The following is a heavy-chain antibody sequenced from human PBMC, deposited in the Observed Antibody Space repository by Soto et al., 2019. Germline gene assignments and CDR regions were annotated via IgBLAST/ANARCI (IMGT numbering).Heavy chain of an antibody. CDR3: ARGNPFNYAGFDV. Sequence: DPGRVAIRGAGCTFSVFVIIWPRQVSGQGPEWMGWMNAKSGDTFFPQRFQGKFNMTWDTSLSTAYMEVGSLTSDDTAIYYCARGNPFNYAGFDVWGQGTTVPVSS. CDR1: GCTFSVFV. CDR2: MNAKSGDT. D-gene: IGHD4-4*01. V-gene: IGHV1-8*01. J-gene: IGHJ6*02.